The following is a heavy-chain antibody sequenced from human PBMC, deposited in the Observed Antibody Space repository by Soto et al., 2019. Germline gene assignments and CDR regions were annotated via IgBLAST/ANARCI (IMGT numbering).Heavy chain of an antibody. J-gene: IGHJ6*02. CDR3: ARGGSGSPSGMDV. V-gene: IGHV3-21*01. Sequence: EVPLVESGGGLVKPGGSLRLSCAASGFTFSSYSMNWVRQAPGKGLEWVSSISSSSSYIYYADSVKGRFTISRDNAKNSRYLQMNSLRAEDTAVYYCARGGSGSPSGMDVWGQGTTVTVSS. CDR1: GFTFSSYS. D-gene: IGHD1-26*01. CDR2: ISSSSSYI.